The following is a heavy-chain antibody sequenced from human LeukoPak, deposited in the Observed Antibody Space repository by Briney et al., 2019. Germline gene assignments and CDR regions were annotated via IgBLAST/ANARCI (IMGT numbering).Heavy chain of an antibody. V-gene: IGHV3-9*01. CDR2: ISWNSGSI. J-gene: IGHJ4*02. Sequence: HPGGSLRLSCAASGFTFDDYAMHWVRQAPGKGLEWVSGISWNSGSIGYADSVKGRFTISRDNAKNSLYLQMNSLRAEDTAVYYCARVGGDDFWSGYYSSTYYFDYWGQGTLVTVSS. CDR3: ARVGGDDFWSGYYSSTYYFDY. D-gene: IGHD3-3*01. CDR1: GFTFDDYA.